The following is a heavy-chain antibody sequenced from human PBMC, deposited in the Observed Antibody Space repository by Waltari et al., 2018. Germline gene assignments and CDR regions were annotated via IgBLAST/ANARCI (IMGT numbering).Heavy chain of an antibody. Sequence: EELLVESGGDLVHPGGSLRLSCAVSGFTLTDYLMSWVRQAPGKGLEWVANIKHDGSETNYVDSVKGRFTISRDNAKKSVYLQMNSLRADDTAIYFCARYEGHCIGDFCYFPDAFDTWGQGTMVTVSS. CDR1: GFTLTDYL. D-gene: IGHD2-8*02. CDR3: ARYEGHCIGDFCYFPDAFDT. CDR2: IKHDGSET. V-gene: IGHV3-7*01. J-gene: IGHJ3*02.